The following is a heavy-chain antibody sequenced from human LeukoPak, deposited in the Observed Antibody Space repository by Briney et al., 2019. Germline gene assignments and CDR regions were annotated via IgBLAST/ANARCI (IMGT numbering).Heavy chain of an antibody. J-gene: IGHJ4*02. CDR1: GDSITSYF. D-gene: IGHD3-3*01. CDR2: IFYSGIT. CDR3: ARAEYYDFWSGYPHFDY. V-gene: IGHV4-59*01. Sequence: SETLSLTCTVSGDSITSYFWSWIRQPPGKGLEWVGYIFYSGITNYNPSLKSRVTISVDTSKNQFSLKLSSVTAADTAVYYCARAEYYDFWSGYPHFDYWGQGTLVTVSS.